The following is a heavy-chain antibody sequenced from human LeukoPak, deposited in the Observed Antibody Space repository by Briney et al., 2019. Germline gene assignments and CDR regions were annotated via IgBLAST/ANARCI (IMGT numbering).Heavy chain of an antibody. CDR2: ISGSGAGT. J-gene: IGHJ4*02. Sequence: PGGSLRLSCAASGFTFSSYAMSWVRQAPGKGLEWVSAISGSGAGTYYVDSVKGRFTISRDNSKNTLYLQMNSLGAEDTAVYYCAKDHSSSDYFDYWGQGTLVTVSS. D-gene: IGHD6-6*01. V-gene: IGHV3-23*01. CDR1: GFTFSSYA. CDR3: AKDHSSSDYFDY.